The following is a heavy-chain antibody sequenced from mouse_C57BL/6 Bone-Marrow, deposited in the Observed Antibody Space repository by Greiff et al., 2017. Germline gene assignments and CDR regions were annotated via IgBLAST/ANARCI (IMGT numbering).Heavy chain of an antibody. CDR1: GFTFSSYG. V-gene: IGHV5-6*02. CDR2: ISSGGSYT. Sequence: EVKLMESGGDLVKPGGSLKLSCAASGFTFSSYGMSWVRQTPDKRLEWVATISSGGSYTYYPDSVKGRFTISRDNAKNTLYLQMSSLKSEDTAMYYCARRGTTVEGYFDVWGTGTTVTVSS. J-gene: IGHJ1*03. CDR3: ARRGTTVEGYFDV. D-gene: IGHD1-1*01.